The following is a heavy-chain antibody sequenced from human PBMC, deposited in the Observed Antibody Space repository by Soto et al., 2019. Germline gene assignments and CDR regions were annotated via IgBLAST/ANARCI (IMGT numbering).Heavy chain of an antibody. J-gene: IGHJ4*02. CDR3: AASEAYCSGGSCCFDY. CDR2: ISGSGGST. Sequence: GGSLRLSCAASGFTFSSYAMSWVRQAPGKGLEWVSVISGSGGSTYKADSAKGRFTISRDNSKNTLYLQMNSLRAEDTAVYYCAASEAYCSGGSCCFDYWGQGTLVTVSS. D-gene: IGHD2-15*01. V-gene: IGHV3-23*01. CDR1: GFTFSSYA.